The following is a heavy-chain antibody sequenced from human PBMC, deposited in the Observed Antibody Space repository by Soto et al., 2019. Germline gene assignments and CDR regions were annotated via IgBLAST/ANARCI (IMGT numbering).Heavy chain of an antibody. CDR2: IDPSDSYT. CDR1: GYTFTNYW. D-gene: IGHD6-6*01. J-gene: IGHJ5*02. CDR3: AKQEAAHLPYHWFDT. V-gene: IGHV5-10-1*01. Sequence: GESLKISCKGFGYTFTNYWISWVRQMPGKGLEWMGRIDPSDSYTNYSPSLQGHVTISVDKSITTAYLQLRGLKASDTAMYYCAKQEAAHLPYHWFDTWGQGTL.